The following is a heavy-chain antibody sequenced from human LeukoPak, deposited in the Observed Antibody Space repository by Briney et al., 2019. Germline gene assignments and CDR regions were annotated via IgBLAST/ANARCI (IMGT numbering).Heavy chain of an antibody. Sequence: GRSLRLSCVASGFTFSKYAIHWVRQAPGKGLDWVAVIAYDGTNKDYADSVKGRFTISRDNSKNTVFLQTTSLRPEDPGVYHCARDTRQLRYYFDLWGQGTPVTVSS. CDR1: GFTFSKYA. D-gene: IGHD2-2*01. V-gene: IGHV3-30*01. CDR3: ARDTRQLRYYFDL. J-gene: IGHJ4*02. CDR2: IAYDGTNK.